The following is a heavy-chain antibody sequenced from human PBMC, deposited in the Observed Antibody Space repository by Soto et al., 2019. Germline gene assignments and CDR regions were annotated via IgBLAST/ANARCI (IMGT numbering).Heavy chain of an antibody. CDR2: MSPNTGTI. CDR3: ARDRPGIKTYEAFDI. D-gene: IGHD1-20*01. CDR1: GYTITSYD. Sequence: GASVKVSCKASGYTITSYDINWVRQATGQGPEWMGWMSPNTGTIVYAQKFQGRVTMTRNTSTSTAYMTLSSLRSEDTAVYYCARDRPGIKTYEAFDIWGQGTTVTVSS. J-gene: IGHJ3*02. V-gene: IGHV1-8*01.